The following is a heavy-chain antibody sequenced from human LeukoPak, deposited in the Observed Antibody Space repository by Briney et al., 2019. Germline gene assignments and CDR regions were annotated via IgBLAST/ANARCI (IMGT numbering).Heavy chain of an antibody. CDR2: IYYSGST. J-gene: IGHJ4*02. D-gene: IGHD3-10*01. Sequence: SETLSLTCTVSGGSISSYYWSWIRQPPGKGLEWIGYIYYSGSTNYNPSLKSRVTISVDTSKNQFSLKLSSLTAADTAVYYCARMVELRWFGELSDYYFDHWGQGTLVTVSS. V-gene: IGHV4-59*01. CDR3: ARMVELRWFGELSDYYFDH. CDR1: GGSISSYY.